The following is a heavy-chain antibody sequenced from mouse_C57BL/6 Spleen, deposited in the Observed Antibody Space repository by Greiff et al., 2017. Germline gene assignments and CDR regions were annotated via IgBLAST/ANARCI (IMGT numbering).Heavy chain of an antibody. V-gene: IGHV14-4*01. Sequence: EVQLQQSGAELVRPGASVKLSCTASGFNIKDDYMHWVKQRPEQGLEWIGWIDPENGDTEYASKFQGKATITADTSSNTAYLQLSSLTSEDTAVYYGTTPDGYYFAYWGQGTLVTVSA. CDR2: IDPENGDT. J-gene: IGHJ3*01. CDR3: TTPDGYYFAY. D-gene: IGHD2-3*01. CDR1: GFNIKDDY.